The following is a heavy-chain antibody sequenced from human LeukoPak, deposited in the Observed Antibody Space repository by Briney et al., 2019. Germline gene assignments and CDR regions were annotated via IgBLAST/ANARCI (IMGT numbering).Heavy chain of an antibody. Sequence: ASVKVSCKVSGYTLTELSMHWVRQAPGKGLEWMGGFDPEDGETIYAQNLQGRVTMTTDTSTSTAYMEVRSLRSDDTAVYYCATTIGARLMYLDYWGQGTLVTVSS. V-gene: IGHV1-24*01. CDR3: ATTIGARLMYLDY. J-gene: IGHJ4*02. CDR2: FDPEDGET. D-gene: IGHD6-6*01. CDR1: GYTLTELS.